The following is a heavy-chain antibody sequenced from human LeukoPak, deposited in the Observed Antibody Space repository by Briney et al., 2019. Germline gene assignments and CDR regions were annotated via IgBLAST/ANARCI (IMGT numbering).Heavy chain of an antibody. CDR1: GFTFDDYA. CDR2: ISWNSGSI. V-gene: IGHV3-9*01. CDR3: AKGSPNSLLPGYMDV. Sequence: GGSLRLSCAASGFTFDDYAMHWVRQAPGKGLEWVSGISWNSGSIGYADSVKGRFTISRDNAKNSLYLQMNSLRAEDTALYYCAKGSPNSLLPGYMDVRGKGTTVTISS. J-gene: IGHJ6*03. D-gene: IGHD2-15*01.